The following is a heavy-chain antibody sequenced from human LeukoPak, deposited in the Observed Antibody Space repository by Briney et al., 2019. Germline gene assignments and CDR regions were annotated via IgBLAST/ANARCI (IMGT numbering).Heavy chain of an antibody. J-gene: IGHJ5*02. CDR3: ARGGSGYGLNWFGP. CDR1: GGSIGSYY. V-gene: IGHV4-59*01. CDR2: ISYSGST. Sequence: PSETLSLTWTVSGGSIGSYYWRWIRQPPGKGLEWIGHISYSGSTNYNPSLKSRVTISVDTSKNQFSLKLSSVTAADTAVYYCARGGSGYGLNWFGPWGQGTLVTVSS. D-gene: IGHD5-12*01.